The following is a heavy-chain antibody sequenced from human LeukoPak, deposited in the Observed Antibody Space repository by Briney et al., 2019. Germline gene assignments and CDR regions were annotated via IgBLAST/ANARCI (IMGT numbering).Heavy chain of an antibody. CDR3: ARRGITGTTQPADAFDI. V-gene: IGHV4-34*01. CDR1: GFTFSDDY. CDR2: INHSGST. D-gene: IGHD1-20*01. J-gene: IGHJ3*02. Sequence: GSLRLSCAASGFTFSDDYMSWIRQPPGKGLEWIGEINHSGSTNYNPSLKSRVTISVDTSKNQFSLKLSSVTAADTAVYYCARRGITGTTQPADAFDIWGQGTMVTVSS.